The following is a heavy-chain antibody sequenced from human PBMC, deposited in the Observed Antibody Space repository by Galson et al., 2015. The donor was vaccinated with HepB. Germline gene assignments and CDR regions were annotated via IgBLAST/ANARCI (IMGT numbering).Heavy chain of an antibody. CDR2: ISSSSDTM. CDR3: ARVADSDYGDHTHFDY. CDR1: GFTFSTYS. J-gene: IGHJ4*02. Sequence: SLRLSCAASGFTFSTYSMNWVRQAPGKGLEWVSYISSSSDTMYYADSVKGRFTISRDNAKNSLFLQMNSLRDDDAAVYYCARVADSDYGDHTHFDYWGQGSLVTVSS. V-gene: IGHV3-48*02. D-gene: IGHD4-17*01.